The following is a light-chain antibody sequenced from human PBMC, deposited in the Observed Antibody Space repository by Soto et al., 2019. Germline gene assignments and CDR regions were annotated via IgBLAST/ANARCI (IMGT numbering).Light chain of an antibody. CDR3: CSYAGSSTYV. CDR1: GSDVGSYDL. Sequence: QSVLTQPASVSGSPGQSITVSCTGSGSDVGSYDLVSWYQHRPGKAPKLIIYDVNERPSSVSNRFSGSKSGNTASLSISGLQTEDEADYYCCSYAGSSTYVFGAGTKVTVL. J-gene: IGLJ1*01. V-gene: IGLV2-23*02. CDR2: DVN.